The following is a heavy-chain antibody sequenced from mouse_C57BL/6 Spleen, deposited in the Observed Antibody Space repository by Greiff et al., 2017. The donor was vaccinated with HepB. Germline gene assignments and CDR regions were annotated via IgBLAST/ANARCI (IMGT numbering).Heavy chain of an antibody. V-gene: IGHV1-20*01. D-gene: IGHD2-2*01. J-gene: IGHJ3*01. CDR1: GYSFTGYF. CDR3: ATYGYDEGFAY. Sequence: VQLQQSGPELVKPGDSVKISCKASGYSFTGYFMNWVMQSHGKSLEWIGRINPYNGDTFYNQKFKGKATLTVDKSSSTAHMELRSLTSEDSAVYYCATYGYDEGFAYWGQGTLVTVSA. CDR2: INPYNGDT.